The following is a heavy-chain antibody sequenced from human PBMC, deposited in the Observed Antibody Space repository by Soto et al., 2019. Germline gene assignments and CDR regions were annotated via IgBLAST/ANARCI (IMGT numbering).Heavy chain of an antibody. CDR1: GFTFSSYD. CDR2: IGSTGDT. V-gene: IGHV3-13*01. D-gene: IGHD6-13*01. J-gene: IGHJ3*02. Sequence: EVQLVESGGGLVQPGGSLRLSCAASGFTFSSYDMHWVRQVRGEGLEWVSGIGSTGDTYYPDSVKGRFIISRENAKNSLYLQMNSLRAGDTAVYYFARGVAADGGEAFDIWGQGTMVIVSS. CDR3: ARGVAADGGEAFDI.